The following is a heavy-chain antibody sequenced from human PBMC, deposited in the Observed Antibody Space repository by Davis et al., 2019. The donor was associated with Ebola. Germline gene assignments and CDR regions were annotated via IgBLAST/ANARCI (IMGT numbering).Heavy chain of an antibody. D-gene: IGHD1-7*01. Sequence: PSETLSLTCTVSGGSVTSTSYSWGWVRQPPGKGLAWIANVFNGGNTFYSPSLKSRISISVGTSTNQFSMKLTSVTAADTALYYCAGLSPLGTTVDYWGQGILVSVSS. J-gene: IGHJ4*02. CDR3: AGLSPLGTTVDY. CDR2: VFNGGNT. V-gene: IGHV4-39*01. CDR1: GGSVTSTSYS.